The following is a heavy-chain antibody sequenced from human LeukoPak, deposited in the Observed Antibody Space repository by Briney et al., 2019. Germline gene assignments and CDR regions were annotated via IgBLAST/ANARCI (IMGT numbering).Heavy chain of an antibody. CDR3: ARDRDGHSSGCAFDI. J-gene: IGHJ3*02. Sequence: GGSLRLSCAASGFTFSSYSMNWVRQAPGRGLEWVSSISSSSSYIYYADSVKGRFTISRDNAKHSLYLQMNSLRAEDTAVYYCARDRDGHSSGCAFDIWGQGTMVTVSS. D-gene: IGHD6-19*01. CDR1: GFTFSSYS. V-gene: IGHV3-21*01. CDR2: ISSSSSYI.